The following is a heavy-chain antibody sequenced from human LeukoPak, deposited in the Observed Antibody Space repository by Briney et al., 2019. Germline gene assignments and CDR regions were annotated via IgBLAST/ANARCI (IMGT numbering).Heavy chain of an antibody. J-gene: IGHJ6*02. CDR1: GFTFSDYY. V-gene: IGHV3-11*01. D-gene: IGHD3-9*01. CDR2: ISSSGSTI. CDR3: ARAAQSDYDILTGYSRPLRYYGMDV. Sequence: GGSLRLSCAASGFTFSDYYMSWIRQAPGKGLEWVSYISSSGSTIFNADSVRGRFTISRDNAKNSLWLQMNSLRAEDTAVYYCARAAQSDYDILTGYSRPLRYYGMDVWGQGTTVTVSS.